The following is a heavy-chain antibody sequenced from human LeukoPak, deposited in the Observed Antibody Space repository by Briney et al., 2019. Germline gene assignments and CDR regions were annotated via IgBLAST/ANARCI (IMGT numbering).Heavy chain of an antibody. CDR2: IWYDGSNK. Sequence: GRSLRLSCAASGFTFSSYGMHWVRQAPGKGLERVAVIWYDGSNKYYADSVKGRFTISRDNSKNTLYLQMNSLRAEDTAVYYCARGRTTRKDTAMVTPLGYWGQGTLVTVSS. CDR1: GFTFSSYG. V-gene: IGHV3-33*01. D-gene: IGHD5-18*01. J-gene: IGHJ4*02. CDR3: ARGRTTRKDTAMVTPLGY.